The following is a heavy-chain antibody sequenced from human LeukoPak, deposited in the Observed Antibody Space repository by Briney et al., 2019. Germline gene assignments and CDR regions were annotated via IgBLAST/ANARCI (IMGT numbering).Heavy chain of an antibody. CDR3: ARGGSSWSAFDI. Sequence: KAGGSLRLSCAASGFTVSSNYMSWVRQAPGKGLEWVSSIGTDGSYIYYADSVQGRFTISRDNAKNSLYLQMNSLTAEDTAVYYCARGGSSWSAFDIWGQGTMVIVSS. CDR2: IGTDGSYI. J-gene: IGHJ3*02. V-gene: IGHV3-21*01. CDR1: GFTVSSNY. D-gene: IGHD6-13*01.